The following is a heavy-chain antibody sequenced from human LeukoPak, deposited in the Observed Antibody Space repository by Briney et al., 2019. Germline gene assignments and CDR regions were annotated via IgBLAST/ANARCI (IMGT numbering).Heavy chain of an antibody. CDR2: IYHSGIT. Sequence: SETLSLTCAVSAYSISSGYYWGWIRPPPGKGLEWIASIYHSGITYYNPSLKSRVTISVDTSKNHFSLKVSSVTAADSAVYYCARQYTSGSGYYFDYWGQGALVSVSS. D-gene: IGHD6-25*01. CDR1: AYSISSGYY. CDR3: ARQYTSGSGYYFDY. J-gene: IGHJ4*02. V-gene: IGHV4-38-2*01.